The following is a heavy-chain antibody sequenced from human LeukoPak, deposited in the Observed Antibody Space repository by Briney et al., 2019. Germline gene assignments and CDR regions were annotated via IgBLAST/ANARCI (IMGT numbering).Heavy chain of an antibody. J-gene: IGHJ4*02. V-gene: IGHV4-39*07. CDR2: IYYSGST. Sequence: PSETLSLTCTVSGGSISSSSYYWGWIRQPPGKGLEWIGSIYYSGSTYYNPSLKSRVTISVDTSKNQFSLKLSPVTAADTAVYYCARAAWEYYYGSGSYKNWGQGTLVTVSS. CDR1: GGSISSSSYY. D-gene: IGHD3-10*01. CDR3: ARAAWEYYYGSGSYKN.